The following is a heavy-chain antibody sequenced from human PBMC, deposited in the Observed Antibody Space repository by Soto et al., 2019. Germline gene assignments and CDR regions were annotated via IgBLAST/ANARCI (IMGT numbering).Heavy chain of an antibody. Sequence: PSETLSHSYGVYGASFGGYLWSCIRQAPGKGLEWIGEISHSGSTDYNPSLKSRLTISIDASKNQFSLKLSSVTAADTAVYYCARHGYRGAWY. CDR3: ARHGYRGAWY. D-gene: IGHD3-16*02. CDR1: GASFGGYL. CDR2: ISHSGST. J-gene: IGHJ2*01. V-gene: IGHV4-34*01.